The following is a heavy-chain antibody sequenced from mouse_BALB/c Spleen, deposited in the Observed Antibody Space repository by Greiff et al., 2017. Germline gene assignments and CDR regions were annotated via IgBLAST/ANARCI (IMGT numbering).Heavy chain of an antibody. J-gene: IGHJ1*01. Sequence: EVQLQQSGAELVKPGASVKLSCTASGFNIKDTYMHWVKQRPEQGLEWIGRIDPANGNTKYDPKFQGKATITADTSSNTAYLQLSSLTSEDTADYSCARSYYRNYDWYFDVWGAGTTVTVSS. CDR1: GFNIKDTY. V-gene: IGHV14-3*02. CDR3: ARSYYRNYDWYFDV. CDR2: IDPANGNT. D-gene: IGHD2-5*01.